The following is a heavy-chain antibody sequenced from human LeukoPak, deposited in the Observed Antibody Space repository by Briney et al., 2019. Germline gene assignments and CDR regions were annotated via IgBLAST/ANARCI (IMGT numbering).Heavy chain of an antibody. CDR1: GGTFSSYA. CDR2: IIPILGIA. Sequence: SVKVSCKASGGTFSSYAISWVRQAPGQGLEWMGRIIPILGIANYAQKFQGRVTITADKSTSTAYMELSSLRSEDTAVYYCARVDCSSTSCYQYYYYYYYGMDVWGQGTTVTVSS. V-gene: IGHV1-69*04. J-gene: IGHJ6*02. CDR3: ARVDCSSTSCYQYYYYYYYGMDV. D-gene: IGHD2-2*01.